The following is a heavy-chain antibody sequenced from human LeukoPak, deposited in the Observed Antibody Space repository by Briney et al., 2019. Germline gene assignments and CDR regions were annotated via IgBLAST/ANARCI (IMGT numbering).Heavy chain of an antibody. D-gene: IGHD2-2*01. CDR3: ARVVSRVVPAAKASYGMDV. Sequence: SETLSLTCAVYGGSFSGYYWSWIRQPPGKGLEWIGETNHSGSTNYNPSLKSRVTISVDTSKNQFSLKLSSVTAADTAVYYCARVVSRVVPAAKASYGMDVWGQGTTVTVSS. CDR2: TNHSGST. J-gene: IGHJ6*02. V-gene: IGHV4-34*01. CDR1: GGSFSGYY.